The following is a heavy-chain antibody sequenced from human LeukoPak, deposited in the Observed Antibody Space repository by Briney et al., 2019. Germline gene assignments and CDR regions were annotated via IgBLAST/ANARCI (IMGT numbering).Heavy chain of an antibody. D-gene: IGHD1-1*01. CDR1: GFTFSSYW. V-gene: IGHV3-74*01. CDR3: AKDRRGNWAIDY. CDR2: INGDGTST. Sequence: GGSLRLSCAASGFTFSSYWVHWVRQVPGKGLVWVSRINGDGTSTSYADSVKGRIISSRDNSKNTLYLQMNSLRPEDTAVYYCAKDRRGNWAIDYWGQGILVTVSS. J-gene: IGHJ4*02.